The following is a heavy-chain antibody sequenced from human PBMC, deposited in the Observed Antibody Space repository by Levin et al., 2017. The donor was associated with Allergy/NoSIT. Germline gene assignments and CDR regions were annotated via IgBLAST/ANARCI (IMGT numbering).Heavy chain of an antibody. Sequence: SETLSLTCTVSGGSISSYYWSWIRQPAGKGLEWIGRIYTSGSTNYNPSLKSRVTMSVDTSKNQFSLKLSSVTAADTAVYYWARDQGWGYSSSDWFDPWGQGTLVTVSS. CDR1: GGSISSYY. D-gene: IGHD6-13*01. V-gene: IGHV4-4*07. J-gene: IGHJ5*02. CDR3: ARDQGWGYSSSDWFDP. CDR2: IYTSGST.